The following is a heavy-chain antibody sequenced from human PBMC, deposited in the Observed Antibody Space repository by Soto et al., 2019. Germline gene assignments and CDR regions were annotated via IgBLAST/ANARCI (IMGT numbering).Heavy chain of an antibody. CDR3: ARDRERDAWYEDY. CDR2: ISGRDDST. CDR1: GFSFSNYA. V-gene: IGHV3-23*01. Sequence: EVQLLESGGDLVQPGGSLRLSCAASGFSFSNYAMSWVRQVPGKGLEWVSVISGRDDSTYYADSVKGRFTISRDNSKNTLYLQMNSLRAEDTAIYYCARDRERDAWYEDYWGQGTLVTVSS. J-gene: IGHJ4*02. D-gene: IGHD6-13*01.